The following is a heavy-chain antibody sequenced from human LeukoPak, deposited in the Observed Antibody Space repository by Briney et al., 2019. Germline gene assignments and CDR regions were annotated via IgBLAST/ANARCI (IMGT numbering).Heavy chain of an antibody. V-gene: IGHV4-31*03. CDR2: IYYSGST. CDR1: GGSISSGGYY. D-gene: IGHD3-22*01. CDR3: ARSGDLYYYDSSGYPDY. J-gene: IGHJ4*02. Sequence: SETLSLTCTVSGGSISSGGYYWSWIRPQPGKGLEWIGYIYYSGSTYYNPSLKSRVTISVDTSKNQFSLKLSSVTAADTAVYYCARSGDLYYYDSSGYPDYWGQGTLVTVSS.